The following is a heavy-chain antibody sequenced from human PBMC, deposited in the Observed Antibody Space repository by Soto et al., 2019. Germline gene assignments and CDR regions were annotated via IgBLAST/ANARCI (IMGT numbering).Heavy chain of an antibody. CDR3: AKETRXMMLGVVIPQDDFYYGMDV. V-gene: IGHV3-23*01. D-gene: IGHD3-16*01. J-gene: IGHJ6*02. CDR2: VSGSGGAT. CDR1: GFAFNTYA. Sequence: EVHLLESGGGLVRPGGSLTLSCSASGFAFNTYAMSWVRQAPGRGLEWVSGVSGSGGATYYADSVKGRFSVSRDKSKNILYLEMNSLRADDTAKYYCAKETRXMMLGVVIPQDDFYYGMDVWGQGTSVTVSS.